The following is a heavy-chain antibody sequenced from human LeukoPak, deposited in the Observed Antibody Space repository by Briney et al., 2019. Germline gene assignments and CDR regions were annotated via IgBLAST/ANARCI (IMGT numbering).Heavy chain of an antibody. CDR2: IYSGGST. V-gene: IGHV3-53*01. Sequence: GGSLRLSCAASGFTVSSNYMSWVRQAPGKGLEWVSVIYSGGSTYYADSVKGRFTISRDNSKNTLYLQMNSLRAEDTAVYYCARVTSIVVVPAAMSGSIRRYYYYYYIDVWGKGTTVTVSS. CDR1: GFTVSSNY. D-gene: IGHD2-2*01. CDR3: ARVTSIVVVPAAMSGSIRRYYYYYYIDV. J-gene: IGHJ6*03.